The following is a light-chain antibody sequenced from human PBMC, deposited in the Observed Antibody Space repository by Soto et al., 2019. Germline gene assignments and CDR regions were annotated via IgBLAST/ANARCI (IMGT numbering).Light chain of an antibody. J-gene: IGKJ5*01. CDR1: QSVSSSY. V-gene: IGKV3-20*01. CDR3: QHFGGTTFT. CDR2: GAS. Sequence: PGEGTTLSCRASQSVSSSYIAWYQQRPGQTPSLLIYGASTRATGIPDRFSGSGSGTHFTLTISRLEPGDFAVYYCQHFGGTTFTFGQGTRLEIK.